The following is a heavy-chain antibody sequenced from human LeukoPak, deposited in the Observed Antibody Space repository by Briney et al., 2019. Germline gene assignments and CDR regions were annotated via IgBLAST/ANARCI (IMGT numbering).Heavy chain of an antibody. CDR1: GFTFSTYT. CDR3: ARAGYYLSPYFFDY. V-gene: IGHV3-30-3*01. D-gene: IGHD3-3*01. CDR2: ISFDGSNT. J-gene: IGHJ4*02. Sequence: SGGSLRLSCAASGFTFSTYTMHWVRQAPGKGLEWVAFISFDGSNTYYADSVKGRFTTSRDNSKNTLYLQMNSLRAEDTAVYYCARAGYYLSPYFFDYWGQGTLVTVSS.